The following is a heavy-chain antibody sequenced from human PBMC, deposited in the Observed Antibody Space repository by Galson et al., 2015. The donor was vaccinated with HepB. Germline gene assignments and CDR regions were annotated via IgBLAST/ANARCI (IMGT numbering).Heavy chain of an antibody. CDR2: IKHYSGKK. CDR3: AEDRIWNGDWGFDY. V-gene: IGHV1-18*01. D-gene: IGHD1-1*01. J-gene: IGHJ4*02. CDR1: GFTFTSYC. Sequence: SLKVSCAASGFTFTSYCISWVRQAPGQGLEWVAWIKHYSGKKNYAQKVKGRVTMSTDKAKSTAYMELSSLRSDDTAVYYCAEDRIWNGDWGFDYWGQGTLVTVSS.